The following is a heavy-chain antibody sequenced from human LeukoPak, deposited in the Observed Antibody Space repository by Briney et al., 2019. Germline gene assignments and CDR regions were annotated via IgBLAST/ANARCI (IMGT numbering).Heavy chain of an antibody. CDR3: CGGVTLYGMDV. V-gene: IGHV3-43D*03. D-gene: IGHD3-16*01. CDR1: GFTFDDYA. Sequence: PGGSLRLSCAASGFTFDDYAMHWVRQAPGKGLEWVSLISWDGGSTYYADSVKGRFTISRDNSKNSLYLQMNSLRAEDTALYYCCGGVTLYGMDVWGQGTTVTVSS. J-gene: IGHJ6*02. CDR2: ISWDGGST.